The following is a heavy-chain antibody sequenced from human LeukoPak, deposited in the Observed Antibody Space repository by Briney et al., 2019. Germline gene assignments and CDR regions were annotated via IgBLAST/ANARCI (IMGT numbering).Heavy chain of an antibody. CDR2: ITASGGNT. V-gene: IGHV3-23*01. CDR3: AKGNGYSYGRYYFDY. D-gene: IGHD5-18*01. J-gene: IGHJ4*02. Sequence: QPGGSLRLSCAASRFTFSSYAMGWVRQAPGKGLEWVSAITASGGNTYYADSVKGRFTISRDNSKNTLYLQVNSLRAEDTAVYYCAKGNGYSYGRYYFDYWGQGTLVTVSS. CDR1: RFTFSSYA.